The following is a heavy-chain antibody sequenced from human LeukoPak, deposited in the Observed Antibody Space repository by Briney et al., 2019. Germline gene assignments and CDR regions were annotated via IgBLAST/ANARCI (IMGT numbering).Heavy chain of an antibody. J-gene: IGHJ4*02. D-gene: IGHD1-26*01. CDR1: GFTVSSNY. CDR2: IYSGGST. Sequence: GGSLRLSCAASGFTVSSNYMSWVRQAPGKGLEWVSVIYSGGSTYYADSVKGRFTISRDNSKNTLYLQMNSLRAEDTAVYYCAIPPRGVGAYLNYWGQGTLVTVSS. V-gene: IGHV3-53*01. CDR3: AIPPRGVGAYLNY.